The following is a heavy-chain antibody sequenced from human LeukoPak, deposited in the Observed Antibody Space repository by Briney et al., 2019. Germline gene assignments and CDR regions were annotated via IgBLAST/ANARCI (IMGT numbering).Heavy chain of an antibody. V-gene: IGHV4-39*07. Sequence: SETLSLTCTVSGGSISSSSYYWGWIRQPPGEGLEWIGEINHSGSTNYNPSLKSRVTISVDTSKNQFSLKLSSVTAADTAVYYCARGPFRDDFWSGYSHRYFDYWGQGTLVTVSS. J-gene: IGHJ4*02. D-gene: IGHD3-3*01. CDR1: GGSISSSSYY. CDR3: ARGPFRDDFWSGYSHRYFDY. CDR2: INHSGST.